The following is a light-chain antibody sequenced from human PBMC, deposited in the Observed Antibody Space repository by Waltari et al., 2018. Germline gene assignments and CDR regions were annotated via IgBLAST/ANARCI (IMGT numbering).Light chain of an antibody. CDR3: CSYAGNRIWI. CDR2: DVT. V-gene: IGLV2-23*02. J-gene: IGLJ2*01. CDR1: SSDVGGYDL. Sequence: QSALAQPASVSGSPGRSITISCSGPSSDVGGYDLSSLYQQNPGRAPKLIIPDVTERPSGVSDRFSGSKSGNTASLTISGLLPEDEADYYCCSYAGNRIWIFGGGTKVTVL.